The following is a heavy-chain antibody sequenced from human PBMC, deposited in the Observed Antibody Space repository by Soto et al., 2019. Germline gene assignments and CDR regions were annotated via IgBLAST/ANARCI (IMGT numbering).Heavy chain of an antibody. CDR1: GFTFSSYD. D-gene: IGHD2-15*01. Sequence: EVQLVESGGGLVQPGGSLRLSCAASGFTFSSYDMHWVHQATGKGLEWVSAIGTAGDPFYPGSVKGRFTISRENAKNSLYLQMNSLRAGDTAVYYCARGQLEKYCSGGSCYSVYYYGMDVWGQGTTVTVSS. CDR3: ARGQLEKYCSGGSCYSVYYYGMDV. J-gene: IGHJ6*02. CDR2: IGTAGDP. V-gene: IGHV3-13*05.